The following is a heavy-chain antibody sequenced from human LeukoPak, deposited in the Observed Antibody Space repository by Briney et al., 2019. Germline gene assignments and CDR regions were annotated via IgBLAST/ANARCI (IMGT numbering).Heavy chain of an antibody. D-gene: IGHD1-14*01. V-gene: IGHV4-59*01. J-gene: IGHJ5*02. CDR1: GVSISSDH. CDR3: ASLPIDSSTGTFGWFDP. CDR2: ISYSGST. Sequence: SETLSLTCTVSGVSISSDHWTWVRQPPGKGLEWIARISYSGSTNYNPSLKSRFTISLDSSKNQFSLRLSSVTPADTAAYYCASLPIDSSTGTFGWFDPWGQGTLVTVSS.